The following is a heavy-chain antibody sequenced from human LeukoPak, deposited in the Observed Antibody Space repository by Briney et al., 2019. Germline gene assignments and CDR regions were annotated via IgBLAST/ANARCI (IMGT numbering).Heavy chain of an antibody. J-gene: IGHJ4*02. D-gene: IGHD1-26*01. CDR2: ISTDGGTT. CDR1: GFTVSSYA. Sequence: GGSLRLSCAASGFTVSSYAMSWVRQAPGMGLQLVSSISTDGGTTYSADSVGGRFTISRDNSKNTLFLQMNSLRGEDTAVYFCAKDYKGSFTDWGQGTLVTVSS. CDR3: AKDYKGSFTD. V-gene: IGHV3-23*01.